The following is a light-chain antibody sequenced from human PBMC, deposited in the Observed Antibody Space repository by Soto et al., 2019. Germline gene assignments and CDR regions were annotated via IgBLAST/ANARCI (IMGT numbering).Light chain of an antibody. CDR2: GAS. CDR1: QSVSSN. V-gene: IGKV3-15*01. CDR3: QQYNSYSPT. J-gene: IGKJ1*01. Sequence: EIVLTQSPATLSLSPGERATLSCRASQSVSSNLAWYQQKPGQAPRLLIYGASARATGIPSRFSGSGSGTEFTLTISSLHPDDFATYYCQQYNSYSPTFGQGTKVDIK.